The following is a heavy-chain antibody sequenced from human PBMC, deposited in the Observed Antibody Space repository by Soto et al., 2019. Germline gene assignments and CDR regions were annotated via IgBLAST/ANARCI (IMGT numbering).Heavy chain of an antibody. D-gene: IGHD6-19*01. CDR3: ARERTVAGNDY. CDR1: GYTFTSYG. CDR2: MNPNSGNT. J-gene: IGHJ4*02. V-gene: IGHV1-8*02. Sequence: GASVKVSCKASGYTFTSYGISWVRQATGQGLEWMGWMNPNSGNTGYAQKFQGRVTMTRNTSISTAYMELGSLRSEDTAVYYCARERTVAGNDYWGQGTLVTVSS.